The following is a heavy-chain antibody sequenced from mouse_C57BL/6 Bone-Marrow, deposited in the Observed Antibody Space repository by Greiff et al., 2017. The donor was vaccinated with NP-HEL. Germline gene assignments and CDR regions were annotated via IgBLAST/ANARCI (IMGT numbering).Heavy chain of an antibody. D-gene: IGHD2-4*01. CDR1: GFTFSDYY. J-gene: IGHJ3*01. CDR3: ARPSRYDYAFAY. CDR2: ISNGGGST. V-gene: IGHV5-12*01. Sequence: EVQLVESGGGLVQPGGSLKLSCAASGFTFSDYYMYWVRQTPEKRLEWVAYISNGGGSTYYPDTVKGRFTISRDNAKNTLYLQMIRLKSEDTAMYYCARPSRYDYAFAYWGQGTLVTVSA.